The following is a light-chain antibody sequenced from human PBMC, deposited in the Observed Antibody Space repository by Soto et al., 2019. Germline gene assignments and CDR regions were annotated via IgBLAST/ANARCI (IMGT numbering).Light chain of an antibody. V-gene: IGKV1-5*01. J-gene: IGKJ1*01. CDR2: DAS. CDR1: QSISSW. CDR3: QQYNNYWT. Sequence: DIQMTQSPSTLSASVGDRVTITCRASQSISSWLAWYQQKPGKAPKLLIYDASSLESGVPSRFSGSGSATEFTLTSSILQPDDFATYYFQQYNNYWTFGQGTRVEIK.